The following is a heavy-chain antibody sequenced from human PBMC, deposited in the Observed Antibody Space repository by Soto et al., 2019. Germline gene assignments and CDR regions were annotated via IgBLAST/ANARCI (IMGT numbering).Heavy chain of an antibody. CDR3: VKDGAVAVFDY. CDR2: ISSNGGST. D-gene: IGHD6-19*01. Sequence: RRLSCSASGFTFSSYAMHWVRQAPGKGLEYVSAISSNGGSTYYADSVKGRFTISRDNSKNTLYLQMSSLRAEDTAVYYCVKDGAVAVFDYWGQGTLVTVSS. CDR1: GFTFSSYA. V-gene: IGHV3-64D*06. J-gene: IGHJ4*02.